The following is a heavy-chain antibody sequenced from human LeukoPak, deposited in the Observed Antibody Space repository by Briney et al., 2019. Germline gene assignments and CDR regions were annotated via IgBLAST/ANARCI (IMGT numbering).Heavy chain of an antibody. J-gene: IGHJ4*02. CDR3: AKDLLRSFDY. V-gene: IGHV3-23*01. CDR2: ISGSGGST. Sequence: SGGSLRLSCAASGLTISSYAMSWVRQAPGKGLEWVPAISGSGGSTYYADSVKGRFTISRDNSKNTLYLQMNSLRAEDTAVYYCAKDLLRSFDYWGQGTLVTVSS. CDR1: GLTISSYA.